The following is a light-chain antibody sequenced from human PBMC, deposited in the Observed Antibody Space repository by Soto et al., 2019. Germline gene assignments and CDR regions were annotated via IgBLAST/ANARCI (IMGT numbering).Light chain of an antibody. CDR1: QDVTNS. V-gene: IGKV3-15*01. Sequence: EILMTQSPATLSLSPEEGVTLSCRAAQDVTNSVAWYQQKSGQAPRLLIYDASARASGVSARFSGSGSGTDFTLTISSLQSEDFAVYYCQQYNNWPRTFGQGTKVDIK. CDR2: DAS. J-gene: IGKJ1*01. CDR3: QQYNNWPRT.